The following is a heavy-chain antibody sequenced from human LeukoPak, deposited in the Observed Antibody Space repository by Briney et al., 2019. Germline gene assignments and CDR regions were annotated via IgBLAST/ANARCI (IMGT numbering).Heavy chain of an antibody. CDR1: GFTFSTYS. CDR3: ARDPSTLTRRDDY. D-gene: IGHD1-1*01. CDR2: ISSNSRYI. V-gene: IGHV3-21*04. Sequence: GGSLRLSCAASGFTFSTYSMSWVRQAPGKGLEWVSSISSNSRYIYYADSMRGRFTISRDNSKNTVYVQMNSLRAEDTAVYYCARDPSTLTRRDDYWGQGTLVTVSS. J-gene: IGHJ4*02.